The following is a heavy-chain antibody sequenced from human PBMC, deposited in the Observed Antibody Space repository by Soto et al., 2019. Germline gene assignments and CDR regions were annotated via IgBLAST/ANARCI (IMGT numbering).Heavy chain of an antibody. V-gene: IGHV4-30-4*01. CDR1: GGSISSGDYY. CDR3: ARRYSSGWYGPPY. J-gene: IGHJ4*02. D-gene: IGHD6-19*01. CDR2: IYYSGST. Sequence: PSETLSLTCTVSGGSISSGDYYWSWIRQPPGKGLEWIGYIYYSGSTYYNPSLKSRVTIPVDTSKNQFSLKLSSVTAADTAVYYCARRYSSGWYGPPYWGQGALVTVSS.